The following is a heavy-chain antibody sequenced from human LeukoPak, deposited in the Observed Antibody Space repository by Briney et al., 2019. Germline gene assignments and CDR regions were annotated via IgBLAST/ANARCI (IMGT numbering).Heavy chain of an antibody. J-gene: IGHJ4*02. CDR3: ARDRDTAMGL. CDR2: ISGTGGNT. D-gene: IGHD5-18*01. Sequence: GGSLRLSCAASGFTFSGYAMSWVRQGPGKGLEWVSVISGTGGNTYYADSVKGRFTISRDNSKNTLFLQMNSLRAEDTAVYYCARDRDTAMGLWGQGTLVTVSS. V-gene: IGHV3-23*01. CDR1: GFTFSGYA.